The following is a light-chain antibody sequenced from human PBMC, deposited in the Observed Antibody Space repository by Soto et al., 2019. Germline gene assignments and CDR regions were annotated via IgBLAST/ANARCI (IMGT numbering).Light chain of an antibody. CDR2: EVS. Sequence: QSVLAQPASVSGSPGQSITISCTGTSSDVGAYYSVSWYQQHPGKAPKLMIYEVSNRPSGVSNRSSGSKSGNTASLTISGLQAEDEADYYCSSYSSSSTYVFXTGTKVTVL. CDR3: SSYSSSSTYV. J-gene: IGLJ1*01. CDR1: SSDVGAYYS. V-gene: IGLV2-14*01.